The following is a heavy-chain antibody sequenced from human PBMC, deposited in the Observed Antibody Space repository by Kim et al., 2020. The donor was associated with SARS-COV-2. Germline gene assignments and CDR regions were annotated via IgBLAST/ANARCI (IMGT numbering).Heavy chain of an antibody. CDR1: GYRFTNYW. V-gene: IGHV5-10-1*01. D-gene: IGHD1-1*01. J-gene: IGHJ4*02. CDR3: ARLSTSNNWNIYKFDS. Sequence: GESLKISCKGSGYRFTNYWISWVRQMPGQGLEWMGTIDPSDSYINYSPYFQGHVTISTDKSVNTAYLHWSSLKASDTAIYYCARLSTSNNWNIYKFDSWGQGTLVTVSP. CDR2: IDPSDSYI.